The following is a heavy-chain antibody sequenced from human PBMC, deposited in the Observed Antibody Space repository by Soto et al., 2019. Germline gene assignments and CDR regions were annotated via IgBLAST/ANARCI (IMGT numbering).Heavy chain of an antibody. V-gene: IGHV3-49*03. CDR1: GFTFGDYA. J-gene: IGHJ4*02. CDR2: IRSKAYGGTT. D-gene: IGHD2-15*01. CDR3: TRLGLVAATDY. Sequence: LRLSCTSSGFTFGDYAMSWFRQAPGKGLEWVGFIRSKAYGGTTEYAASVKGRFTISRDDSKSIAYLQMNSLKTEDTAVYYCTRLGLVAATDYWGQGTLVTVSS.